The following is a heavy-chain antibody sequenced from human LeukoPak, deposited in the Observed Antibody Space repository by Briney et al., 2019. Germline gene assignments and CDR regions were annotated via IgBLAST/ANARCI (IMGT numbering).Heavy chain of an antibody. J-gene: IGHJ4*02. CDR3: VVDTAMVTLFDY. D-gene: IGHD5-18*01. Sequence: PSETLSLTCAVYGGSFSGYYWSWIRQPPGKGLEWIGEINHSGSTNYNPSLKSRVTISVDTSKNQFSLKPSSVTAADTAVYYCVVDTAMVTLFDYWGQGTLVTVSS. CDR2: INHSGST. V-gene: IGHV4-34*01. CDR1: GGSFSGYY.